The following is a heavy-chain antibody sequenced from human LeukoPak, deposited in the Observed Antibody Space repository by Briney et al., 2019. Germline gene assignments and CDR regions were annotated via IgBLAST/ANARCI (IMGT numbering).Heavy chain of an antibody. CDR3: ARILVDTAMGIDY. V-gene: IGHV3-30-3*01. Sequence: GGSLRLSCAASGFTFSSYAMHWVRQAPGKGLEWVAVISYDGSNKYYADSVKGRFTFSRDNSKNTLYLQMNSLRAEDTAVYYCARILVDTAMGIDYWGQGTLVTVSS. CDR1: GFTFSSYA. CDR2: ISYDGSNK. D-gene: IGHD5-18*01. J-gene: IGHJ4*02.